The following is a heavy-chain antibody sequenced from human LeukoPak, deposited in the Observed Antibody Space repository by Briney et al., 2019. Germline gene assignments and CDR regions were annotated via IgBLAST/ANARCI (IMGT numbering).Heavy chain of an antibody. Sequence: LGGPLSPPFAPPELPFATMAITGSAKPQGKGLEWVSGISGSGGTTYYADSVKGRFTISRDNSKNSLSLQVSSLRAEDTAVYYCAKTNGYYSDWGQGTLVTVSS. J-gene: IGHJ4*02. V-gene: IGHV3-23*01. CDR1: ELPFATMA. CDR3: AKTNGYYSD. D-gene: IGHD3-22*01. CDR2: ISGSGGTT.